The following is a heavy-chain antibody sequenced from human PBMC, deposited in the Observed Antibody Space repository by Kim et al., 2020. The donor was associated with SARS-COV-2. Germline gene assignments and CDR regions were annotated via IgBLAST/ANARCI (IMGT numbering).Heavy chain of an antibody. D-gene: IGHD3-10*01. V-gene: IGHV4-34*01. CDR3: ARGFEAQYGSGSFWFDP. Sequence: SETLSLTCAVYGGSFSGYYWSWIRQPPGKGLEWIGEINHSGSTNYNPSLKSRVTISVDTSKNQFSLKLSSVTAADTAVYYCARGFEAQYGSGSFWFDPWG. J-gene: IGHJ5*02. CDR1: GGSFSGYY. CDR2: INHSGST.